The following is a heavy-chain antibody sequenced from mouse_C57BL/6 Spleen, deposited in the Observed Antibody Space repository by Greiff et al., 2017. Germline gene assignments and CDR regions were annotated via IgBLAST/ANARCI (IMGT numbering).Heavy chain of an antibody. CDR3: ARPRVRQGYAMGY. Sequence: QVQLQQSGAELVKPGASVKMSCTASGYTFTSYWITWVKQRPGQGLEWIGDIYPGSGSTNYNEKFQSKATLTVDTSSSTAYMQLSSLTSEESAVYYCARPRVRQGYAMGYWGQGTSVTVSS. CDR1: GYTFTSYW. D-gene: IGHD2-14*01. CDR2: IYPGSGST. J-gene: IGHJ4*01. V-gene: IGHV1-55*01.